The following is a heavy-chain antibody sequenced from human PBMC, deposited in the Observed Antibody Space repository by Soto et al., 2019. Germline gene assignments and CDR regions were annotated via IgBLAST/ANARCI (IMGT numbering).Heavy chain of an antibody. CDR1: GYTFTSYG. J-gene: IGHJ4*02. CDR3: AREQGGNYYY. Sequence: QVQLVQSGAEVKKPGASVKVSCKASGYTFTSYGLSWVRQAPGQGLEWMGWISAYNGHTNYAQKLQGRVTMTTDTPTTTADLGLRSLRSDDTAVSCCAREQGGNYYYWGQGTLVTVSS. CDR2: ISAYNGHT. D-gene: IGHD1-26*01. V-gene: IGHV1-18*01.